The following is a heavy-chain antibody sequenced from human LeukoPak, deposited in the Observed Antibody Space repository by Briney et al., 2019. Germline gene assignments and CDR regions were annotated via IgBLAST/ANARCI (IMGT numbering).Heavy chain of an antibody. J-gene: IGHJ4*02. CDR1: GGTFSSYA. CDR2: IIPIFGTA. CDR3: ASGQRIAVAGTRFDY. D-gene: IGHD6-19*01. Sequence: SVKVSCKASGGTFSSYAISWVRQATGQGLEWMGWIIPIFGTANYAQKFQGRVTISADESTSTAYMELSSLRSEDTAVYYCASGQRIAVAGTRFDYWGQGALVTVSS. V-gene: IGHV1-69*01.